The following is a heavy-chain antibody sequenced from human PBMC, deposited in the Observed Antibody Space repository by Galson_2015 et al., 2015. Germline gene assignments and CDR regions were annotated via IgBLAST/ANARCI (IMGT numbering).Heavy chain of an antibody. CDR2: ITGSGGTT. CDR1: GFTFGRNA. D-gene: IGHD3-22*01. J-gene: IGHJ4*02. V-gene: IGHV3-23*01. CDR3: ARPSDSSGYYELPLDY. Sequence: SLRLSCAASGFTFGRNAMTWVRQAPGKGLECVSGITGSGGTTFYADSVKGRFTISRDNSENILYLQMNSLRAEDTAVYYCARPSDSSGYYELPLDYWGQGTLVTVSS.